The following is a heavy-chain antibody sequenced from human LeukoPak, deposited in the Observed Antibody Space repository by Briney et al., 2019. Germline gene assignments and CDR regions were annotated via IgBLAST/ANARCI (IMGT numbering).Heavy chain of an antibody. J-gene: IGHJ4*02. Sequence: GGSLRLSCAASRFTFSNYWMSWVRQAPGKGLEWVANIKQDGSEKYYVDSVKGRFTISRDNAKNSLYLQMNSLRAEDTAVYYCARAVVIAGFDYWGQGTLVTVSS. CDR1: RFTFSNYW. D-gene: IGHD2-21*01. CDR2: IKQDGSEK. V-gene: IGHV3-7*04. CDR3: ARAVVIAGFDY.